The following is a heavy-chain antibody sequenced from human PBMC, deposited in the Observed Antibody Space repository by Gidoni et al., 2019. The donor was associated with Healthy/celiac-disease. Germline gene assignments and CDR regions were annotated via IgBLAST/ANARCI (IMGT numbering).Heavy chain of an antibody. V-gene: IGHV4-34*01. Sequence: QVQLQQWGAGLLKPSETLSLTCAVYGGSFSVYYWSWIRQPPGNGLEWIGEINHSGSTNYNPSLKSRVTISVDTSKNQFSLKLSSVTAADTAVYYCARGVVVTPDREDDAFDIWGQGTMVTVSS. J-gene: IGHJ3*02. CDR3: ARGVVVTPDREDDAFDI. D-gene: IGHD2-21*02. CDR2: INHSGST. CDR1: GGSFSVYY.